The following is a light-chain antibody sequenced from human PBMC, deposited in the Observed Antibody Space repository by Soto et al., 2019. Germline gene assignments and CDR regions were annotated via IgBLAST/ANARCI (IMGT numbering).Light chain of an antibody. CDR2: GAS. CDR3: QQYNNWPQT. V-gene: IGKV3-15*01. J-gene: IGKJ1*01. Sequence: EIVLTQSPGTLSLSPGERATLSCRASQSVSSNLAWYQQKPGQAPRLLIYGASTRATGIPARFSGSGSGTEFTLTISSLQSEDFAVYYCQQYNNWPQTFGQGTKVEIK. CDR1: QSVSSN.